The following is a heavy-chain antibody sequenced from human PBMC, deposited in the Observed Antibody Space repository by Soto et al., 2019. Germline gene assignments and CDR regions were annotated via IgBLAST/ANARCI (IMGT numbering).Heavy chain of an antibody. J-gene: IGHJ3*02. V-gene: IGHV1-46*01. Sequence: ASVKVSCKASGYTFTSYYMHWVRQAPGQGLEWMGIINPSGGSTSYAQKFQGRVTMTRDTSTSTVYMELSSLRSEDTAVYYCATGYCSGGSCYSEAFDIWGQGTMVTVS. CDR1: GYTFTSYY. CDR3: ATGYCSGGSCYSEAFDI. CDR2: INPSGGST. D-gene: IGHD2-15*01.